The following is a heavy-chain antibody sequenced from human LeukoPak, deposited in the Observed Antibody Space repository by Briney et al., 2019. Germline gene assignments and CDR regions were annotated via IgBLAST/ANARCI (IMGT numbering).Heavy chain of an antibody. Sequence: GGSLRLSCAASGFTFDDYAMHWVRQAPGKGLEWVSGISWNSGSIGYADSVKGRFTISRDNAKNSLYLQMNSLRAEDTAVYYCARIHSRGVDYWGQGTLVTVSS. CDR3: ARIHSRGVDY. CDR1: GFTFDDYA. V-gene: IGHV3-9*01. CDR2: ISWNSGSI. J-gene: IGHJ4*02. D-gene: IGHD2/OR15-2a*01.